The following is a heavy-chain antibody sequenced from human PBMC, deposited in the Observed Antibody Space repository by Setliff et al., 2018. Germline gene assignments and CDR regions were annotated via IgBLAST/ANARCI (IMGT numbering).Heavy chain of an antibody. CDR1: GGSISSSSYY. V-gene: IGHV4-39*01. CDR3: ARQPSSGSYYNPRPYYFDF. CDR2: IYYSGST. D-gene: IGHD3-10*01. J-gene: IGHJ4*02. Sequence: PSETLSLTCTVSGGSISSSSYYWGWIRQPPGKGLEWIGSIYYSGSTNYNPSLKSRVTLSVDTSKNQFSLKVSSVTAADTAVYYCARQPSSGSYYNPRPYYFDFWGQGTLVTVSS.